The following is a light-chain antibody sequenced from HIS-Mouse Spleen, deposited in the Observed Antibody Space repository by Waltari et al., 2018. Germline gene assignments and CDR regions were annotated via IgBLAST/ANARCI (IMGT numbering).Light chain of an antibody. CDR3: QQYGSSSALT. J-gene: IGKJ4*01. CDR1: QSVSSSY. Sequence: EIVFTQSPGTLSLSPGERATLPCRASQSVSSSYLAWYQQKPGQARRLLIYGASSRATGIPDRFSGSGSGTDFTLTISRLEPEDFAVYYCQQYGSSSALTFGGGTKVEIK. CDR2: GAS. V-gene: IGKV3-20*01.